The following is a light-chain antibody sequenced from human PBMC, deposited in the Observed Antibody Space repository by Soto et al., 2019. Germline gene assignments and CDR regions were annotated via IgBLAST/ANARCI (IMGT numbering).Light chain of an antibody. CDR3: EAWDDSLNGRL. Sequence: QSVLTQPPSASGTPGQTVTISCSGSSSSIGSNAVNWYQHLPGTAPKLLIYANNQRPSGVPDRFSGSKSGTSASLVISGLRSEDEADYYCEAWDDSLNGRLFGGGTKLTVL. CDR1: SSSIGSNA. CDR2: ANN. V-gene: IGLV1-44*01. J-gene: IGLJ2*01.